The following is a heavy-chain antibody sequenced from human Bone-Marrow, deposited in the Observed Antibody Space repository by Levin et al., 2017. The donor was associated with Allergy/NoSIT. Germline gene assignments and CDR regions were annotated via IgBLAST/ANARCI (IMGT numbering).Heavy chain of an antibody. Sequence: RSSETLSLTCSVSGGSIITYFWHWIRQTPGKGLEWIGYIHDSGNTDYSPSLKSRVTISLDTSQNQFSLTLRSLTAADTAVYFCAGSWAPPGDSDASFNYWGQGTLVSVS. J-gene: IGHJ4*02. CDR1: GGSIITYF. CDR3: AGSWAPPGDSDASFNY. V-gene: IGHV4-59*01. D-gene: IGHD2-21*02. CDR2: IHDSGNT.